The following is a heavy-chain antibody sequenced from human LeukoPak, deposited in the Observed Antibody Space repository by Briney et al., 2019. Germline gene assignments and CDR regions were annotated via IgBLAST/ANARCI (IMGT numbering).Heavy chain of an antibody. V-gene: IGHV4-30-2*01. Sequence: SQTLSLTCAVSGGSISSGGYSWSWIRQPPGKGLEWIGYIYHSGSTYYNPSLKSRVTISVDRSKNQFSLKLSSVTAADTAVYYCARGRHDSSGYIFDYWGQGTLVTVSS. J-gene: IGHJ4*02. D-gene: IGHD3-22*01. CDR3: ARGRHDSSGYIFDY. CDR1: GGSISSGGYS. CDR2: IYHSGST.